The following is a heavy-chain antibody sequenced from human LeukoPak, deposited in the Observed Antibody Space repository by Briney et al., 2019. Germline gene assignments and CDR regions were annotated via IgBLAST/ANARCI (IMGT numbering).Heavy chain of an antibody. CDR2: IYYSGST. Sequence: SETLSLTCTVSGGSISSYYWSWIRQPPGKGLEWIGYIYYSGSTNYNPSLKSRVSISVDTSKNQFSLKLSSVTAADTAVYYCARLRYTSFDYWGQGTLVTVSS. J-gene: IGHJ4*02. D-gene: IGHD4-17*01. V-gene: IGHV4-59*01. CDR3: ARLRYTSFDY. CDR1: GGSISSYY.